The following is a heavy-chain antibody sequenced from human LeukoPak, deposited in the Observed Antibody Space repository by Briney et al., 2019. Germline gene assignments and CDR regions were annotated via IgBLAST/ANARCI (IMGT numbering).Heavy chain of an antibody. V-gene: IGHV3-30*18. J-gene: IGHJ5*02. D-gene: IGHD3-10*01. Sequence: PGGSLRLSCAASGVTLSPYGMHWVRQAPGKGLEWVAFISYEGGTQHYADSVKGRFIISRDNPRNTLYLQMNILRTEDTAVYYCAKEGTPQVSTWYDLWGQGTQVIVSS. CDR2: ISYEGGTQ. CDR3: AKEGTPQVSTWYDL. CDR1: GVTLSPYG.